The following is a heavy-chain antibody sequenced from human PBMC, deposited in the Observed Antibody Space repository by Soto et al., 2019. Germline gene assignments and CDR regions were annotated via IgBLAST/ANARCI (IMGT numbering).Heavy chain of an antibody. CDR1: RFTFSSYA. CDR3: AKDLAGIAAAGTGCY. CDR2: MSGSVGSX. V-gene: IGHV3-23*01. J-gene: IGHJ4*02. D-gene: IGHD6-13*01. Sequence: GGSLRLSGAASRFTFSSYAMSWVRQAPGNGLECVSAMSGSVGSXXXADSLKRXXTISMDESENXRNLQXKRMRAKLTAVYYCAKDLAGIAAAGTGCYWGQGTLVXV.